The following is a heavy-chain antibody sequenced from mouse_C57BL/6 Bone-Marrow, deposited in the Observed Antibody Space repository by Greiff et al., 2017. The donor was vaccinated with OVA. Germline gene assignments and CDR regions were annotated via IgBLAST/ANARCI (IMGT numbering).Heavy chain of an antibody. J-gene: IGHJ3*01. V-gene: IGHV2-9-1*01. CDR3: AIYRNYVPWFAY. D-gene: IGHD2-1*01. Sequence: VMLVESGPGLVAPSQSLSITCTVSGFSLTSYAISWVRQPPGKGLEWLGVIWTGGGTNYNSALKSRLSISKDDSKSQVFLKMNSLQTDDTARYYCAIYRNYVPWFAYWGQGTLVTVSA. CDR2: IWTGGGT. CDR1: GFSLTSYA.